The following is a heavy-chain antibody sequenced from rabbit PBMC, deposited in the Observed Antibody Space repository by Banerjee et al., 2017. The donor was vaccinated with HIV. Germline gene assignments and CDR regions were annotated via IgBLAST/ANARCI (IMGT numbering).Heavy chain of an antibody. CDR1: GFDFSNYYY. V-gene: IGHV1S45*01. J-gene: IGHJ4*01. Sequence: QEQLKESGGGLVQPGGSLKLSCKASGFDFSNYYYMCWVRQAPGKGLEWIACIYTGDGSTYYASWAKGRFTISKTSSTTVTLQMTSLTAADTATYFCARNADGNYITDLWGPGTLVTVS. D-gene: IGHD1-1*01. CDR2: IYTGDGST. CDR3: ARNADGNYITDL.